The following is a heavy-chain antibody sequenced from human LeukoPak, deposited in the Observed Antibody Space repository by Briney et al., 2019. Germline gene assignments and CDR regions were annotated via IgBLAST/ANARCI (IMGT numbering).Heavy chain of an antibody. CDR2: IHPKTGGR. CDR3: TRDRGYCSGGSCCPTYNFDN. Sequence: ASMTVSCKASGYTFTGHYMHWVRQAPGQGLEWMGWIHPKTGGRNLAQKFQGRVTMTRDTSMSRVDMDLSRLRSDDTAVYYCTRDRGYCSGGSCCPTYNFDNWGQGTLVTVSS. D-gene: IGHD2-15*01. V-gene: IGHV1-2*02. CDR1: GYTFTGHY. J-gene: IGHJ4*02.